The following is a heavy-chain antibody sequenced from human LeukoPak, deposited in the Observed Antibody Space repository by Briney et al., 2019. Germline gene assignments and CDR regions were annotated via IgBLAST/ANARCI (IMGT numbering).Heavy chain of an antibody. CDR2: IYYSGST. CDR1: GDSISSADYY. Sequence: SQTLSLTCTVSGDSISSADYYWSWIRQHPGKGLEWIGYIYYSGSTYYNPSLKSRVTISVDTSKNQFSLKLSSVTAADTAVYYCARYYYDSSGYYVTAFDYWGQGTLVTVSS. J-gene: IGHJ4*02. D-gene: IGHD3-22*01. V-gene: IGHV4-31*03. CDR3: ARYYYDSSGYYVTAFDY.